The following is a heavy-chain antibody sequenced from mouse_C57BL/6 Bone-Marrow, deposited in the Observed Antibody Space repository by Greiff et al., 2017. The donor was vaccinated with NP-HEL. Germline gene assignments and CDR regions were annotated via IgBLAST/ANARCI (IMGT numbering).Heavy chain of an antibody. CDR2: ISSGSSTI. CDR3: ANGNPYWYFDV. CDR1: GFTFSDYG. J-gene: IGHJ1*03. V-gene: IGHV5-17*01. Sequence: EVKLMESGGGLVKPGGSLKLSCAASGFTFSDYGMHWVRQAPEKGLEWVAYISSGSSTIYYADTVKGRFTISRDKAKNTLFLQMTSRRSEDTAMYYCANGNPYWYFDVWGTGTTVTVSS. D-gene: IGHD2-1*01.